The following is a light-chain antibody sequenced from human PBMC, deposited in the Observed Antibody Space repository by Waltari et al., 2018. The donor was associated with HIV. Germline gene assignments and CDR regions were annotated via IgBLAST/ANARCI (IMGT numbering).Light chain of an antibody. CDR1: NIGINT. CDR3: AVWDDSLNHV. CDR2: TDD. J-gene: IGLJ1*01. Sequence: QSVLTQPPSASGTPGQRVTISCSGSNIGINTVSWYQPVPGTAPKLLIYTDDQRPFGVPDRFSASKSGTSASLVISGLLSEDEAEYYCAVWDDSLNHVFGTGTKVTVL. V-gene: IGLV1-44*01.